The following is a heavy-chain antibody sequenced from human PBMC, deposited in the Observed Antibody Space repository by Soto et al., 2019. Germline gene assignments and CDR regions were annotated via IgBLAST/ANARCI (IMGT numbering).Heavy chain of an antibody. CDR1: GYSFIDYY. D-gene: IGHD3-9*01. V-gene: IGHV1-2*02. J-gene: IGHJ4*02. Sequence: ASVRVSCKASGYSFIDYYMHWVRQAPGQGFEWMGRISPKSGGTNYAQKFEGRVTMTWDTSLNTAYMELSSLISEDTAVYYCARPPGYISDWYYFDLWGQGTLVTVSS. CDR3: ARPPGYISDWYYFDL. CDR2: ISPKSGGT.